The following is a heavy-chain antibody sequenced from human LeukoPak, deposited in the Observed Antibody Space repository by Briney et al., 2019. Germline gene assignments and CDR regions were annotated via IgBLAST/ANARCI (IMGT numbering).Heavy chain of an antibody. CDR1: GGSISSSNYY. D-gene: IGHD2-21*02. CDR2: IFYSGST. CDR3: AGLVVATATIDY. J-gene: IGHJ4*02. V-gene: IGHV4-39*01. Sequence: PSETLSLTCTVSGGSISSSNYYWGWIRQPPGKGLEWIGNIFYSGSTYYNPPLKSRVTISVDTSKKQFSLKLSSVTAADTAVYYCAGLVVATATIDYWGQGTLVTVSS.